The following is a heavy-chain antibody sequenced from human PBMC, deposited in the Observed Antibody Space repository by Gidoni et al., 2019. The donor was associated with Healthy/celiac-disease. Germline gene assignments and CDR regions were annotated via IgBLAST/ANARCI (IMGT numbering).Heavy chain of an antibody. CDR2: IYYSGST. CDR3: ARRVWFGELLSDY. V-gene: IGHV4-39*01. Sequence: QLQLQESGPGLVKPSETLSLTCTVSGGSISSSSYYWGWIRQPPGKGLEWIGSIYYSGSTYYNPSLKSRVTISVDTSKNQFSLKLSSVTAADTAVYYCARRVWFGELLSDYWGQGTLVTVSS. J-gene: IGHJ4*02. D-gene: IGHD3-10*01. CDR1: GGSISSSSYY.